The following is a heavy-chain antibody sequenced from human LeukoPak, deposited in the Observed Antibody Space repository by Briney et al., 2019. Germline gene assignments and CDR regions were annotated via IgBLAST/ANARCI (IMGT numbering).Heavy chain of an antibody. Sequence: PGESLKISCKGSGYIFTTYWIGWVRQMPGKGLEWMGIIYPGDSDPRYSPSFQGQVTISADKSISTAYLQWSSLKASDGAMYYCVRHGLGSSWFGFDYWGQGTLVTVSS. CDR2: IYPGDSDP. CDR1: GYIFTTYW. CDR3: VRHGLGSSWFGFDY. J-gene: IGHJ4*02. D-gene: IGHD6-13*01. V-gene: IGHV5-51*01.